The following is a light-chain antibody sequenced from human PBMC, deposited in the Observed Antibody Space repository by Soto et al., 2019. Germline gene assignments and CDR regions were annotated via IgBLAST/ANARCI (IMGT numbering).Light chain of an antibody. V-gene: IGKV1-8*01. CDR1: QGISSY. Sequence: AIRMTQSPSSLSASTGDSVTITGRASQGISSYLAWYQQKPGKAPKLLIYAASTLQSGVPSRFSGSGSGTDFTLTISCLQSEEFATYYCQQYYSYPPTVGQGTKVDIK. J-gene: IGKJ1*01. CDR2: AAS. CDR3: QQYYSYPPT.